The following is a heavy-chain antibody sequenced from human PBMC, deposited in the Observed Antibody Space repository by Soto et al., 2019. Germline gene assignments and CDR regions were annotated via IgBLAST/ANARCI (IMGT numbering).Heavy chain of an antibody. CDR2: IFVTGAT. Sequence: SETLSLTCTVSGGYISGSYWTWIRQPAGKGLEWIGQIFVTGATNYNPSLKGRVAMSIDTSKKTFSLTLTSVTSADTAVYYCARTPSSMAGTIDYWAHGTLVTVSS. CDR1: GGYISGSY. D-gene: IGHD1-1*01. J-gene: IGHJ4*01. V-gene: IGHV4-4*07. CDR3: ARTPSSMAGTIDY.